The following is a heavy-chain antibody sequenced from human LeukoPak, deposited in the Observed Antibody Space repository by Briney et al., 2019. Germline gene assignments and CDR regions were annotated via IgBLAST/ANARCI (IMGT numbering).Heavy chain of an antibody. Sequence: PSETLSLTCTVSGGTISSCYWNWIRQPPGKGLEWIGYIHYSGSTKYNPSLKSRVTISVDTSKNQFSLKLSSVTAADTAVYYYARWYSSGWAFDYWGQGTLVTVSS. V-gene: IGHV4-59*08. CDR1: GGTISSCY. D-gene: IGHD6-19*01. J-gene: IGHJ4*02. CDR3: ARWYSSGWAFDY. CDR2: IHYSGST.